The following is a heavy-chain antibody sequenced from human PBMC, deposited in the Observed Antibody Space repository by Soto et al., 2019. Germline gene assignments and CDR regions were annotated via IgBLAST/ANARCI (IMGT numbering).Heavy chain of an antibody. D-gene: IGHD6-6*01. V-gene: IGHV1-18*01. CDR1: GYTFTSYG. J-gene: IGHJ6*02. CDR2: ISAYNGNT. CDR3: ARGLLGIAARPYYYYYGMDV. Sequence: ASVKVSCKASGYTFTSYGISWVRQAPGQGLEWMGWISAYNGNTNYAQKLQGRVTMTTDTSTSTAYMELRSLRSDDTAVYYCARGLLGIAARPYYYYYGMDVWGQGTTVTV.